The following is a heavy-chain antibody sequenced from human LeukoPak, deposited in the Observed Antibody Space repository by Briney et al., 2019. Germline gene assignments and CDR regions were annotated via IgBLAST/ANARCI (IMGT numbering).Heavy chain of an antibody. J-gene: IGHJ1*01. CDR1: GFTFRNYA. Sequence: GGSLRLSCAASGFTFRNYAMGWVRQAPGKGLEWVSAISNTGGSTYYADSVKGRFTISRDKSKNTLSLQMNSLRAEDTAVYYCAQQVGYCSSGSCYFTYWGQGTLVTVSS. V-gene: IGHV3-23*01. CDR3: AQQVGYCSSGSCYFTY. D-gene: IGHD2-15*01. CDR2: ISNTGGST.